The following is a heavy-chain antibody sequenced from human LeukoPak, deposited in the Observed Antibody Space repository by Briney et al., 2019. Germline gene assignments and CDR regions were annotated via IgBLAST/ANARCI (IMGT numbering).Heavy chain of an antibody. V-gene: IGHV3-53*01. J-gene: IGHJ3*02. CDR2: IYSGGST. CDR3: AKTMRDYGDYSDAFDI. D-gene: IGHD4-17*01. Sequence: GGSLRLSCAASGFTVSSNYMSWVRQAPGKGLEWVSVIYSGGSTYYADSVKGRFTISRDNSKNTLYLQMNSLRAEDTAVYYCAKTMRDYGDYSDAFDIWGQGTMVTVSS. CDR1: GFTVSSNY.